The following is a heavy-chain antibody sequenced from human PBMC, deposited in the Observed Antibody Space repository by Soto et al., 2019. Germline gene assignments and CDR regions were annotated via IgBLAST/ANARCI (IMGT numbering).Heavy chain of an antibody. D-gene: IGHD4-17*01. CDR1: GYTFTSYA. J-gene: IGHJ6*03. CDR3: ARDQTVTTDYYYYMDV. CDR2: INAGNGNT. Sequence: ASVKVSCKASGYTFTSYAMHWVRQAPGQRLEWMGWINAGNGNTKYSQKFQGRVTITRDTSASTAYMELSSLRSEDTAVYYCARDQTVTTDYYYYMDVWGKGTTVTAP. V-gene: IGHV1-3*01.